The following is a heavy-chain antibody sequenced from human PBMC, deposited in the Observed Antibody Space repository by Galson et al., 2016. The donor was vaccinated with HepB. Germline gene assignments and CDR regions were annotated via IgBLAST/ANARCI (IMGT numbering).Heavy chain of an antibody. CDR3: ASRLGYCRGGSCFGRY. V-gene: IGHV3-7*03. CDR1: GFSISSHW. Sequence: SLRLSCAASGFSISSHWMSWVRQTPGKGLEWVANIKQDGTEKYYVDSTRGRFTISRDSTKNTVYLQMSSLRVEDSAVYYCASRLGYCRGGSCFGRYWGQGTLVTVSA. D-gene: IGHD2-15*01. J-gene: IGHJ4*02. CDR2: IKQDGTEK.